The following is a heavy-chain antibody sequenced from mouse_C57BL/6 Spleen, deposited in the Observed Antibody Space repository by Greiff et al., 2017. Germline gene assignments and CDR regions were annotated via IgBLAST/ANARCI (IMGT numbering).Heavy chain of an antibody. V-gene: IGHV1-42*01. CDR2: INPSTGGT. CDR3: AIHYYGSSLYAMDY. J-gene: IGHJ4*01. D-gene: IGHD1-1*01. Sequence: VQLQQSGPELVKPGASVKISCKASGYSFTGYYMNWVKQSPEKSLEWIGEINPSTGGTTYNQKFKAKATLTVDKSSSTAYMQLKSLTSEDSAVYYCAIHYYGSSLYAMDYWGQGTSVTVSS. CDR1: GYSFTGYY.